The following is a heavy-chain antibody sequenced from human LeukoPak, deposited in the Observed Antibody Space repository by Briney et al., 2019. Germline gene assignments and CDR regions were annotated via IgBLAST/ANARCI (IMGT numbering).Heavy chain of an antibody. V-gene: IGHV3-11*06. D-gene: IGHD7-27*01. J-gene: IGHJ4*02. CDR2: LSSSSSYT. CDR1: VFTFSDYY. CDR3: ARTNWGTPDY. Sequence: AGGSLRLSCAASVFTFSDYYMSWIRQAPGKGLEWVSYLSSSSSYTNYADSVKGRFTISRDNANNSLYLQMNSLRAEDTAVYYCARTNWGTPDYWGQGTLVTVSS.